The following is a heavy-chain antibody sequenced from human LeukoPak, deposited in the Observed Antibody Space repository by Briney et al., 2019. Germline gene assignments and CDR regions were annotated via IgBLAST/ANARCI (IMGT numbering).Heavy chain of an antibody. V-gene: IGHV4-4*07. J-gene: IGHJ4*02. D-gene: IGHD1-1*01. CDR1: GGSISSYY. CDR2: IYTSGTT. CDR3: TTGTTAGFSFDY. Sequence: PSETLSLTCTVSGGSISSYYWSWIRQPAGKGLEWIGRIYTSGTTHYNPSLKSRVTMSVDTSKNQFSLKLSSVTAADTAVYYCTTGTTAGFSFDYWGQGTLVTVSS.